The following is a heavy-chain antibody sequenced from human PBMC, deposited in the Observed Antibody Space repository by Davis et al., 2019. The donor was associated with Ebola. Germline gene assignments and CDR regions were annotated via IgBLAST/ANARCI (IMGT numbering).Heavy chain of an antibody. CDR1: GFTFSSYG. D-gene: IGHD4-17*01. J-gene: IGHJ4*02. Sequence: GGSLRLSCAASGFTFSSYGMHWVRQAPGKGLEWVAVIWYDGSNKYYADSVKGRFTISRDNAKNSLYLQMNSLRDEDTAVYYCARGIWVTRPSNHFDYWGQGTLVTVSS. CDR3: ARGIWVTRPSNHFDY. CDR2: IWYDGSNK. V-gene: IGHV3-33*01.